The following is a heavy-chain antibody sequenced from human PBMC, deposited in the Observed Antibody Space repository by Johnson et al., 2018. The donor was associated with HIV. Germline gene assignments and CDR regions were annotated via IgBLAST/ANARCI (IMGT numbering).Heavy chain of an antibody. CDR3: ARSRQVGTPDAFDI. D-gene: IGHD1-14*01. J-gene: IGHJ3*02. Sequence: VQLVESGGGLVQPGGSLRLSCAASGFTVSSNYMSWVRQAPGKGLEWVSVLYSGDSTYYADSVKGRFIISRDNSKHTLYLQMNSLRADDTAVYYCARSRQVGTPDAFDIWGQGTMVTVSS. CDR2: LYSGDST. V-gene: IGHV3-66*01. CDR1: GFTVSSNY.